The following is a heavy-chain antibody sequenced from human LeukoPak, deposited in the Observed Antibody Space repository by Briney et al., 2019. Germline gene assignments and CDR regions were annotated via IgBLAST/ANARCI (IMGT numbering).Heavy chain of an antibody. CDR3: ARGSMGAWTDY. D-gene: IGHD1-26*01. CDR2: INSDGSGT. Sequence: GGSLRLSCAASGFTFSSYWMHWVRQAPGKGLVWASRINSDGSGTSYADSVKGRFTISRDNAKNTLYLQMNSLRAEDTAVYFCARGSMGAWTDYWGQGTLVTVSS. V-gene: IGHV3-74*01. CDR1: GFTFSSYW. J-gene: IGHJ4*02.